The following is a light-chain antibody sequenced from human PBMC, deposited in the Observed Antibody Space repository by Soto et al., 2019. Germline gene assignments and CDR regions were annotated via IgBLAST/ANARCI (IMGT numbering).Light chain of an antibody. Sequence: QSVLTQAAYVCGSGGRSIAVSCTGTSSDVGGFDYVSWFQQYPGKAPKLIIYDVSYRPSGLSDRFSGSKSGNTASLAISGLQADDEPHYSCTSYFTTTVPYVSETKTKFTVL. J-gene: IGLJ1*01. V-gene: IGLV2-14*01. CDR3: TSYFTTTVPYV. CDR2: DVS. CDR1: SSDVGGFDY.